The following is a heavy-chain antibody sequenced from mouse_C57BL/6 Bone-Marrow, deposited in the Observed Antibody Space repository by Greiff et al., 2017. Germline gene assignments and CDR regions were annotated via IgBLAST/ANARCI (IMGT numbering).Heavy chain of an antibody. CDR1: GYTFTSYG. V-gene: IGHV1-81*01. CDR3: ARSRVIGYFDY. D-gene: IGHD1-1*01. Sequence: VQLQQSGAELARPGASVKLSCKASGYTFTSYGISWVKQRTGQGLEWIGEIYPRSGNTYYNEKFKGKATLTADKYSSTAYMELRSLTSEDSAVYFCARSRVIGYFDYWGQGTTLTVSS. CDR2: IYPRSGNT. J-gene: IGHJ2*01.